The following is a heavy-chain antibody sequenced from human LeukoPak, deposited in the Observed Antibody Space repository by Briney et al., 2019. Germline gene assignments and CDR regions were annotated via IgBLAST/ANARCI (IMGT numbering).Heavy chain of an antibody. CDR2: ISYDGRNK. J-gene: IGHJ4*02. CDR3: ARGDYGGNGYDY. Sequence: GGSLRLSCAASGFTFSSYAMHWVRQAPGKGLEWVAPISYDGRNKYYADSVKGRFTISRDISENTLYLQMNSLRAEDTAVYYCARGDYGGNGYDYWGQGTLVTVSS. D-gene: IGHD4-23*01. CDR1: GFTFSSYA. V-gene: IGHV3-30-3*01.